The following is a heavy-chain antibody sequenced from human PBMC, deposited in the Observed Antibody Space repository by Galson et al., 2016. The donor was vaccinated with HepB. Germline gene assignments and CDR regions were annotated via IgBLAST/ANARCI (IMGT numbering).Heavy chain of an antibody. Sequence: QSGAEVKEPGESLKISCKGSGYRFTNHWIGWVRQMPGKGLEWMGIIYPGDSDTRYSPSFQGQVTISAGKSISTAYLQWSSLKASDTAMYYCARHLFGSSSDYYGMDVWGQGTTVTVSS. CDR2: IYPGDSDT. J-gene: IGHJ6*02. D-gene: IGHD6-6*01. CDR1: GYRFTNHW. CDR3: ARHLFGSSSDYYGMDV. V-gene: IGHV5-51*01.